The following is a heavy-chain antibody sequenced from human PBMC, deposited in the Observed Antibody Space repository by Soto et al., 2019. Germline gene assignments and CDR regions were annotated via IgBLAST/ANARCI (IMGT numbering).Heavy chain of an antibody. Sequence: ASVKVSCKASGYTFTSHGISWVRQAPGQGLERMGWISAYNGNTNYAQKLQGRVTMTTDTSTSTAYMELRSLRSDDTAVYYCACDDFSRGGKYFACWGQGSMVPVS. CDR2: ISAYNGNT. J-gene: IGHJ4*02. CDR3: ACDDFSRGGKYFAC. CDR1: GYTFTSHG. D-gene: IGHD2-15*01. V-gene: IGHV1-18*01.